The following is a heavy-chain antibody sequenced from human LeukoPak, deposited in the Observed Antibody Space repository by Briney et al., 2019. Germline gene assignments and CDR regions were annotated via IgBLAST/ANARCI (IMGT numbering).Heavy chain of an antibody. CDR3: ARCGRRPLYGMDV. CDR1: GGSISSYY. CDR2: IYYSGST. Sequence: PSETLSLTCTVSGGSISSYYWSWIRQPPGKGLEWIGYIYYSGSTNYNPSLKSRVTISVDTSKNQFSLKLSSVTAADTAVYYCARCGRRPLYGMDVWGQGTTVTVSS. D-gene: IGHD2-15*01. J-gene: IGHJ6*02. V-gene: IGHV4-59*08.